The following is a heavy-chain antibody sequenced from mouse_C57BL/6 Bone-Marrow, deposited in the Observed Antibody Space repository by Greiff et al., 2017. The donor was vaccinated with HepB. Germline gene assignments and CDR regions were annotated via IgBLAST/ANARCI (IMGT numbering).Heavy chain of an antibody. CDR1: GYTFTDYY. CDR2: INPYNGGT. J-gene: IGHJ2*01. CDR3: ARGGGFRYFYH. Sequence: EVQVVESGPVLVKPGASVKMSCKASGYTFTDYYMNWVKQSHGKSLEWIGVINPYNGGTSYNQKFKGKATLTVDKSSSTAYMELNSLTSEDSAVYFCARGGGFRYFYHWGQRTT. V-gene: IGHV1-19*01.